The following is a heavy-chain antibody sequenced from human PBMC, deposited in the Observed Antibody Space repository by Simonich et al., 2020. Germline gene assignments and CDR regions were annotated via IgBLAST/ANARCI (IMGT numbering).Heavy chain of an antibody. Sequence: QVQLVQSGAEVKKPGASVKVSCKASGYTFTSYGISWVRQAPGQGLEWMEGNSAYNGTTNYAQKLQGRVTMTTDTSTSTAYMELRSLRSDDTAVYYCARASRGTWWYYYFDYWGQGTLVTVSS. CDR3: ARASRGTWWYYYFDY. CDR1: GYTFTSYG. J-gene: IGHJ4*02. CDR2: NSAYNGTT. D-gene: IGHD2-15*01. V-gene: IGHV1-18*01.